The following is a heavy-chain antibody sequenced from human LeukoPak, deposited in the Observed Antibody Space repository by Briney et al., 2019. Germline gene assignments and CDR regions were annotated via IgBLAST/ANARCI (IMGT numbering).Heavy chain of an antibody. CDR3: ARGQEWLVYWFDP. V-gene: IGHV4-59*10. CDR2: IYTSGST. Sequence: SETLSLTCAVYGGSFSGYYWSWIRQPAGKGLEWIGRIYTSGSTNYNPSLKSRVTISVDTSKNQFSLKLSSVTAADTAVYYCARGQEWLVYWFDPWGQGTLVTVSS. D-gene: IGHD6-19*01. J-gene: IGHJ5*02. CDR1: GGSFSGYY.